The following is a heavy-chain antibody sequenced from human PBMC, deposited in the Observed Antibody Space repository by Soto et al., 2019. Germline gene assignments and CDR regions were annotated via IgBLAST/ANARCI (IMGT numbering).Heavy chain of an antibody. CDR3: ARHNYGSGSTYFDY. D-gene: IGHD3-10*01. V-gene: IGHV4-31*03. CDR2: IYYTGST. Sequence: SETLSLTCSVSNGSINSAGHFWSWLRQHPGKGLEWLGYIYYTGSTYYNPSLQRRAAFSVDTSKTRFSLKLNSMTAADTAVYYCARHNYGSGSTYFDYWGQGALVTVSS. CDR1: NGSINSAGHF. J-gene: IGHJ4*02.